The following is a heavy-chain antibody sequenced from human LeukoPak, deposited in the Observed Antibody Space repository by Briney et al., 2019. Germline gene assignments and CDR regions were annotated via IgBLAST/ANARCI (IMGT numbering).Heavy chain of an antibody. J-gene: IGHJ4*02. V-gene: IGHV4-4*07. CDR1: GGSISSYY. CDR2: IYTSGST. D-gene: IGHD6-13*01. Sequence: SETLSLTCTVSGGSISSYYWSWIRQPAGKGLEWIGRIYTSGSTNYNPSLKSRVTMSVDTSKNQFSLKLSSVTAADTAAYYCARELSGYSSSWYFLIDYWGQGTLVTVSS. CDR3: ARELSGYSSSWYFLIDY.